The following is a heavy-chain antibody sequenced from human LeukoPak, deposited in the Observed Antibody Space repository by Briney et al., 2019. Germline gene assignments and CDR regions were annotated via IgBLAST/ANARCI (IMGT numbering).Heavy chain of an antibody. CDR3: ARGLLYCSGGSCYSDYYYGMDV. D-gene: IGHD2-15*01. J-gene: IGHJ6*02. V-gene: IGHV3-7*01. CDR1: GFTFSSYW. CDR2: IKQDGSEK. Sequence: GGSLRLSCAASGFTFSSYWMSWVRQAPGKGLEWVANIKQDGSEKYYVDSVKGRFTISRDNAKNSLYLQMNSLRAEDTAVYYCARGLLYCSGGSCYSDYYYGMDVWGQGTTVTVSS.